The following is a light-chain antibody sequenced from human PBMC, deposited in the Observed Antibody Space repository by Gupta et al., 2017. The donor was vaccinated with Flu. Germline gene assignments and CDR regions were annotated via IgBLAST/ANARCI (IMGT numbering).Light chain of an antibody. J-gene: IGLJ3*02. V-gene: IGLV2-8*01. CDR3: SSYAGSNNFKV. CDR1: SSDVGGYNY. CDR2: EVT. Sequence: SSDVGGYNYVSWYQQYPGKAPKLLIYEVTSRPSGVPDRYSGSKSGNTASLTVSGLQAEDEAEYYCSSYAGSNNFKVFGGGTKLTVL.